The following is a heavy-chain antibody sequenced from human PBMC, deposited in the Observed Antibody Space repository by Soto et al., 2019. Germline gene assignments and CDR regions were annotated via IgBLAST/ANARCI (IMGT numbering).Heavy chain of an antibody. CDR2: ISSSTGYV. J-gene: IGHJ5*01. Sequence: EVHLVESGGGLVKPGGSLRLSCAASGFTFSRYGMNWLRQAPGKGLEWVASISSSTGYVYYADSVKGRFSTSRDNAKNILYLEMYALRSEDTAVYYCARDPSEGRVGNWFESWGQGTLVTVSS. CDR3: ARDPSEGRVGNWFES. D-gene: IGHD2-2*01. CDR1: GFTFSRYG. V-gene: IGHV3-21*06.